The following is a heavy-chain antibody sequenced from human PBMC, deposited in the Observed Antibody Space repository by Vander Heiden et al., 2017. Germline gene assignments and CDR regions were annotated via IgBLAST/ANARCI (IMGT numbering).Heavy chain of an antibody. Sequence: QVQLQESGPGLVKHSETLSLTCPVSGGSMSGYYWNWLLQPTGKGLEWIGYIYSSGNTIYNPSLKSRVTMSIDTSKTQFSLMLSSVTAADTAMYYCVRHDPVPVIRNGFDPWGQGTLVTVSS. D-gene: IGHD2-2*01. CDR1: GGSMSGYY. CDR2: IYSSGNT. J-gene: IGHJ5*02. V-gene: IGHV4-59*08. CDR3: VRHDPVPVIRNGFDP.